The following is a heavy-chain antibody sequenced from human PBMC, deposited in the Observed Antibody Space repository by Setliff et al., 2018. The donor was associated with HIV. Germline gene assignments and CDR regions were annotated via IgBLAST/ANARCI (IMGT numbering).Heavy chain of an antibody. J-gene: IGHJ4*02. Sequence: SETLSLTCTVFGGSISSGGYYWSWIRQHPGKGLEWIGYIYYSGSTYYNPSLKSRLTISLDTSNNQFSLKLSSVTAAAPAVSYCSSRAVGAFAYWGRGTLFTGSS. CDR1: GGSISSGGYY. V-gene: IGHV4-31*03. CDR3: SSRAVGAFAY. D-gene: IGHD6-19*01. CDR2: IYYSGST.